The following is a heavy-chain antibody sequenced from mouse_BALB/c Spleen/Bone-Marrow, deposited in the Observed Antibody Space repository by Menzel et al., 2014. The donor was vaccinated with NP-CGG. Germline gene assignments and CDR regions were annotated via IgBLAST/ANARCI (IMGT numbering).Heavy chain of an antibody. V-gene: IGHV2-9*02. J-gene: IGHJ3*01. Sequence: VQRVESGPGLVAPSQSLSITCTVSGFSLTSYGVHWVRQPPGKGLEWLGAIWAGGSTNYNSALMSRLSISKDNSKSQVFLKMNSLQTDDTAMYYCARVSSTMITTVFAYWGQGTLVTVSA. D-gene: IGHD2-4*01. CDR2: IWAGGST. CDR3: ARVSSTMITTVFAY. CDR1: GFSLTSYG.